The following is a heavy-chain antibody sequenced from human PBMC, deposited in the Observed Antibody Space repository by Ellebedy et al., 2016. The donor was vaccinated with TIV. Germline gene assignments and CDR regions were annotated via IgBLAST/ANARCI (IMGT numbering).Heavy chain of an antibody. D-gene: IGHD3-10*01. CDR1: GFTFSNFW. J-gene: IGHJ5*02. V-gene: IGHV3-7*01. CDR3: AHATVRA. Sequence: GGSLKISXAASGFTFSNFWMSWVRQAPGKGLEYVASIKQDGNEKYYVDSVKGRFTISRDNAKNLLYLQMNSLRAEDTAVYYCAHATVRAWGQGTLVTVSS. CDR2: IKQDGNEK.